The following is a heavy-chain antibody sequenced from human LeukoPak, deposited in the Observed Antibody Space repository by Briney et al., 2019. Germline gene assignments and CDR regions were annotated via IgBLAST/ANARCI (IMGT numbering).Heavy chain of an antibody. D-gene: IGHD3-22*01. CDR2: IRYDGSNK. V-gene: IGHV3-30*02. J-gene: IGHJ4*02. CDR1: GFTFSSYG. CDR3: ARGYTLIVYFDY. Sequence: GGSLRLSCAASGFTFSSYGMHWVRQAPGKGLERVAFIRYDGSNKYYADSVKGRFTISRDNAKNSLYLQMNSLRAEDTAVYYCARGYTLIVYFDYWGQGTLVTVSS.